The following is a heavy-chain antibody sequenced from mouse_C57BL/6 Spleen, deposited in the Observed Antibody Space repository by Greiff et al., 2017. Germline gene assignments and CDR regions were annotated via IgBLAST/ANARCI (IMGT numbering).Heavy chain of an antibody. V-gene: IGHV1-63*01. CDR3: ARVDYDGDYYTMDY. CDR1: GYTFTNYW. CDR2: IYPGGGYT. J-gene: IGHJ4*01. Sequence: VQLQQSGAELVRPGTSVKMSCKASGYTFTNYWIGWAKQRPGHGLEWIGDIYPGGGYTNYNEKFKGKATLTADKSSSTAYMQFSSLTSEDSAIYYCARVDYDGDYYTMDYWGQGTSVTVSS. D-gene: IGHD2-4*01.